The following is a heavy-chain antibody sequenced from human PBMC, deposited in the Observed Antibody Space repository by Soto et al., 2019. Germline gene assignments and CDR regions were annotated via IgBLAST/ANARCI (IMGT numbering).Heavy chain of an antibody. V-gene: IGHV3-49*03. CDR2: IRSKAYGGTT. CDR1: GFTFGDYA. J-gene: IGHJ4*02. CDR3: TRAHPVVPAVSDY. Sequence: GGSLRLSCTASGFTFGDYAMSWFRQAPGKGLEWVGFIRSKAYGGTTEYAASVKGRFTISRDDSKSIAYLQMNSLKTEDTAVYYCTRAHPVVPAVSDYWGQGTLVTVSS. D-gene: IGHD2-2*01.